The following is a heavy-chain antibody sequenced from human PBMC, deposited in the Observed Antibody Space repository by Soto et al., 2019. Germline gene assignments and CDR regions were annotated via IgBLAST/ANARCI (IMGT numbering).Heavy chain of an antibody. CDR2: ITSDGGTT. V-gene: IGHV3-43*01. D-gene: IGHD5-12*01. J-gene: IGHJ4*02. CDR1: GFSFDAYS. Sequence: EVHLVESGGVVVQPGGSLRLSCAASGFSFDAYSMHWIRQIPGKGLEWVSLITSDGGTTYYADSVKGRFAISRDNSKSSLFLHLDSLRTEDTAFYYCAKDRYFRYTDYDFDDWGQGTLVSFSS. CDR3: AKDRYFRYTDYDFDD.